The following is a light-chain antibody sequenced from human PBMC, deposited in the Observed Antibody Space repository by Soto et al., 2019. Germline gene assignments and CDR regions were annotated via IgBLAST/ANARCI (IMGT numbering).Light chain of an antibody. CDR1: SSDVGGYNY. Sequence: QSARTQPASVSGSPGQSITISGTGTSSDVGGYNYVSWYQQHPGKAPKFMIYDVSSRPSGVSNRFSGSKSGNTASLTISGLQAEDEADYYCCSYTTSNTRQIVFGTGTKLTVL. CDR3: CSYTTSNTRQIV. CDR2: DVS. V-gene: IGLV2-14*03. J-gene: IGLJ1*01.